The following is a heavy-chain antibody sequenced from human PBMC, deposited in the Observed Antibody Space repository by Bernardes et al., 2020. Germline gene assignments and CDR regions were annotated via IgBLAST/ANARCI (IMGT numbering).Heavy chain of an antibody. CDR1: GFTFNSYA. J-gene: IGHJ4*02. D-gene: IGHD3-10*01. CDR3: VKVSGSYRLDY. V-gene: IGHV3-23*01. CDR2: ISGSSGRT. Sequence: GGSLRLSCVGSGFTFNSYAMSWVRQAPGQGLEWVSGISGSSGRTDYADSVKGQFTVSRDNSKNTLYLQMNSLRAEDTAVYYCVKVSGSYRLDYWGQGTLVTVSS.